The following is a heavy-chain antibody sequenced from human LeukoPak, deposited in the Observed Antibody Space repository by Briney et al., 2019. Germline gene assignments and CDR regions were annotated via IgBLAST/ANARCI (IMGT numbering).Heavy chain of an antibody. V-gene: IGHV4-34*01. CDR1: GGSLNDHY. J-gene: IGHJ6*03. Sequence: SETLSLTCAVFGGSLNDHYWIWTRQPPGQGLEWIGEINHFGTTKYNPSLKSRVTISIDASKKQFSLKLNSVTAADTALYYCARGFNYMDVWGKGTTVTV. CDR3: ARGFNYMDV. CDR2: INHFGTT.